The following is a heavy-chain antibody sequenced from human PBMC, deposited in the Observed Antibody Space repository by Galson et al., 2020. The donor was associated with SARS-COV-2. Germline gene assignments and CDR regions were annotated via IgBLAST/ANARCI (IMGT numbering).Heavy chain of an antibody. V-gene: IGHV4-59*01. J-gene: IGHJ6*03. CDR3: ARTGCTNGVCPYYYYYMDV. CDR1: GGSISSYY. Sequence: SETLSLTCTVSGGSISSYYWSWIRQPPGKGLEWIGYIYYSGSTNYNPSLKSRVTISVDTSKNQFSLKLSSVTAADTAVYYCARTGCTNGVCPYYYYYMDVWGKGTTVTVSS. CDR2: IYYSGST. D-gene: IGHD2-8*01.